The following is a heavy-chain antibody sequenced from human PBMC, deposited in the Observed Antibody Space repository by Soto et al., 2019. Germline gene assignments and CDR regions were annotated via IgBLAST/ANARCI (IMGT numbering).Heavy chain of an antibody. D-gene: IGHD2-2*01. CDR2: ISHDGNTH. Sequence: VQMVESGGGVVQPGKSLRLSCETSGFTFKFYGMHWVRQAPGKGLECVAVISHDGNTHYYADSVKCRFTISRDNSKNTLYILMNSLRLDASSTYYCAKDRGGDCPDNGCYFGADYWGQGALVTVSS. J-gene: IGHJ4*02. CDR1: GFTFKFYG. CDR3: AKDRGGDCPDNGCYFGADY. V-gene: IGHV3-30*18.